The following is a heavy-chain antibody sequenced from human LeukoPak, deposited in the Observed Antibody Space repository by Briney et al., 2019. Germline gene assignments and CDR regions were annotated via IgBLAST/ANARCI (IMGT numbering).Heavy chain of an antibody. V-gene: IGHV1-8*02. J-gene: IGHJ4*02. CDR1: GYTFKNYD. CDR2: MNHNSGNT. Sequence: ASVEVSCKASGYTFKNYDINWVRQATGQGLEWMGWMNHNSGNTGFAQKFQDRVSMTRDTSINTAYMELTSLRSGDTAVYYCARATPGGLHGYSFDYWGQGTVVTVYS. D-gene: IGHD5-24*01. CDR3: ARATPGGLHGYSFDY.